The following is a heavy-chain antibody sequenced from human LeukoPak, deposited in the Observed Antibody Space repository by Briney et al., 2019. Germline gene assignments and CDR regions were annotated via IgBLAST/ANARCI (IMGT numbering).Heavy chain of an antibody. CDR2: ISTGSSYI. CDR3: ARDKYYSGSGSSYYNDALDV. J-gene: IGHJ6*02. CDR1: GFTFNNYN. Sequence: GGSLRLSCAASGFTFNNYNMNWVRQAPGKGLEWVSSISTGSSYIYYADSVKGRFTSSRDSAKSSLYLQMNSLRAEDTAVYYCARDKYYSGSGSSYYNDALDVWGQGTTVTVSS. V-gene: IGHV3-21*01. D-gene: IGHD3-10*01.